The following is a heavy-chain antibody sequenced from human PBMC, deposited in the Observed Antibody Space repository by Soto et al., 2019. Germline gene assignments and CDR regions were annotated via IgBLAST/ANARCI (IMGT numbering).Heavy chain of an antibody. D-gene: IGHD2-2*02. Sequence: QVQLVESGGALVKPGGCLRLSCAASGFTSWDYDMSWIRQAPGKGLEWVSYISRSGNTMYYGDYVKGRFTISRDNAENSVFLQMISLRAEDTAVYYCVREGRSSTSCNTGCAFDIWGQGTMVTVSS. CDR3: VREGRSSTSCNTGCAFDI. J-gene: IGHJ3*02. V-gene: IGHV3-11*01. CDR2: ISRSGNTM. CDR1: GFTSWDYD.